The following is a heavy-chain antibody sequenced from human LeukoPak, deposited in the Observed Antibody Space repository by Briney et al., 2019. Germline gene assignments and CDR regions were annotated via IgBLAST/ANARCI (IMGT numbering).Heavy chain of an antibody. CDR3: ARQGSWYYDLDY. V-gene: IGHV1-2*02. CDR1: GYTFTGNY. D-gene: IGHD6-13*01. J-gene: IGHJ4*02. Sequence: ASVKVSCKASGYTFTGNYLHWVRQAPGQGLEGMGWINPNSGGTNYAQKFQGRVTMTRDTSISTAYMELSRLRSGDTAVYYCARQGSWYYDLDYWGQGNLVTVSS. CDR2: INPNSGGT.